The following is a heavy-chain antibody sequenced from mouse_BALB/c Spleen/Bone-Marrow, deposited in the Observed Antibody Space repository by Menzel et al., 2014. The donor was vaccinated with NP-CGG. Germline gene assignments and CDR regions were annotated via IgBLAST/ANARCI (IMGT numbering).Heavy chain of an antibody. CDR2: INSNGGST. J-gene: IGHJ2*03. Sequence: VQMKEAGGGLVQPGGALKLSCAASGFTFSSYGLSLGCQTSNKRLELVATINSNGGSTYYPDSVKGRFTISRDNAKNTLYLQMSSLKSEDTAMYYCSRVWYFDYWGQGTSLTVSS. CDR1: GFTFSSYG. CDR3: SRVWYFDY. V-gene: IGHV5-6-3*01.